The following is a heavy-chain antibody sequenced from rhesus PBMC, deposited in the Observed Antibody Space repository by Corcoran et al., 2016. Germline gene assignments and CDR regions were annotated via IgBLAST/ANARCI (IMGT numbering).Heavy chain of an antibody. CDR2: ISGSGGST. CDR1: GGSISSNY. Sequence: QLQLQESGPGLVKPSETLSLTCAVSGGSISSNYWSWIRQPPGMGLEWIGRISGSGGSTDYNPSLKSRVTISTDTSKNQVSLKLSSVTAADTAVYYCARSWGSRYYFDYWGQGVLVTVSS. CDR3: ARSWGSRYYFDY. J-gene: IGHJ4*01. V-gene: IGHV4-173*01. D-gene: IGHD4-29*01.